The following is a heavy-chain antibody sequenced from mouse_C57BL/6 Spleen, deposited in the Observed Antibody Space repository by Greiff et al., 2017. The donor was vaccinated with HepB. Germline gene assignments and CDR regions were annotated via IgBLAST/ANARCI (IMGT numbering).Heavy chain of an antibody. V-gene: IGHV1-55*01. CDR2: IYPGSGST. D-gene: IGHD4-1*01. CDR3: ARRGTGRGDYAMDY. CDR1: GYTFTSYW. Sequence: VQLQQPGAELVKPGASVKMSCKASGYTFTSYWITWVKQRPGQGLEWIGDIYPGSGSTNYNEKFKSKATLTVDTSSSTAYMQLSSLTSEDSAVYYCARRGTGRGDYAMDYWGQGTSVTVSS. J-gene: IGHJ4*01.